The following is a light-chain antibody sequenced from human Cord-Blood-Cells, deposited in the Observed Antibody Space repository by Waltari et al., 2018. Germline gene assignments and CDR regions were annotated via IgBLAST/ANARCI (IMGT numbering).Light chain of an antibody. CDR1: SSDVGGYNS. V-gene: IGLV2-11*01. J-gene: IGLJ1*01. CDR2: DVS. Sequence: QSALPQPRSVSGSPGQSVTISCTGTSSDVGGYNSVSWYQQHQGKAPKLMIYDVSKLPSGVPDRFSGAKSGNTASLTISGLQAEDEADYYCCSYAGSYVFGTGTKVTVL. CDR3: CSYAGSYV.